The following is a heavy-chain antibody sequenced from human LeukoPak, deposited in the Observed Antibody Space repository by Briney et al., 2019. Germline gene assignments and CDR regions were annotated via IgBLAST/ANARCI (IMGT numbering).Heavy chain of an antibody. CDR1: GYTFTDYY. CDR3: ARDGPYSGSSYYFDY. CDR2: INPNSGGT. V-gene: IGHV1-2*02. Sequence: ASVTVSYKASGYTFTDYYMHWVRQAPGKGLEWMGWINPNSGGTNYAQKFQGRVTMTRDTSISTAYMELSRLRSDDTAVYYCARDGPYSGSSYYFDYWGQGTLVTVSS. D-gene: IGHD1-26*01. J-gene: IGHJ4*02.